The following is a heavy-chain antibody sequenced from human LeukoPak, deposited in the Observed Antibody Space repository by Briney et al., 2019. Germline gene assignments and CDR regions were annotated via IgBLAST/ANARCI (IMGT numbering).Heavy chain of an antibody. CDR3: AKSYNGYESKPDY. V-gene: IGHV3-23*01. CDR2: ISNSGGRT. D-gene: IGHD5-12*01. CDR1: GFTFSSYA. Sequence: GGSLRLPCAASGFTFSSYAMSWVRQAPGKGLEWVSSISNSGGRTFYTDSVKGRFTISRDNSKITLYLQMNSLRAEDTAVYYCAKSYNGYESKPDYWGQGTLVTVSS. J-gene: IGHJ4*02.